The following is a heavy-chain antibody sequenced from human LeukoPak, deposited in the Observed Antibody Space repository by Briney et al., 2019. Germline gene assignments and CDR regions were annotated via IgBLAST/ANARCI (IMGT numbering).Heavy chain of an antibody. Sequence: ASVKVSCKASGYTFTSYYMHWVRQAPGQGLEWMGIINPSGGRTSYEQKFEGRVTMTRDMSTSTVYMDVSSLRSEDRGGDYCARDGGKRPPYYYYYMDVWGKGTTVTVSS. CDR3: ARDGGKRPPYYYYYMDV. D-gene: IGHD3-3*01. CDR2: INPSGGRT. J-gene: IGHJ6*03. CDR1: GYTFTSYY. V-gene: IGHV1-46*01.